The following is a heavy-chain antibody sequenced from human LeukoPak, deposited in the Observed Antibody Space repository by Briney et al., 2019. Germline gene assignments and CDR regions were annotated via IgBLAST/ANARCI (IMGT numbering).Heavy chain of an antibody. CDR1: GGSFSGYY. Sequence: SETLSLTCAVYGGSFSGYYWSWIRQPPGKGLEWIGEINHSGSTNYNPSLKSRVTISVDTSKNQFSLKLSSVTAADTAVYYCARSPLRVWGSYRTPSHGYWGQGTLVTVSS. CDR2: INHSGST. V-gene: IGHV4-34*01. D-gene: IGHD3-16*02. J-gene: IGHJ4*02. CDR3: ARSPLRVWGSYRTPSHGY.